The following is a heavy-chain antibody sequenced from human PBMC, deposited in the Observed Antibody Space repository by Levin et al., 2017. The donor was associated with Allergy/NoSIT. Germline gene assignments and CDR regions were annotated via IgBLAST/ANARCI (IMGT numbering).Heavy chain of an antibody. CDR2: ISYDGNSQ. J-gene: IGHJ2*01. V-gene: IGHV3-30-3*01. CDR1: GFVFSDRA. CDR3: ARDPRGNSLYGYLDL. D-gene: IGHD2/OR15-2a*01. Sequence: PGGSLRLSCAASGFVFSDRAMHWVRQAPGKGLEWLAIISYDGNSQLYADSVKGRLTISRDNSRGTLYLQIDNLRPEDTAVYYCARDPRGNSLYGYLDLWGRGTEVAVSS.